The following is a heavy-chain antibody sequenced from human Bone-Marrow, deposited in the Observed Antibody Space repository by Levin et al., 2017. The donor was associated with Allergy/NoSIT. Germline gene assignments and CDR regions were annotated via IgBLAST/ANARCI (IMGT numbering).Heavy chain of an antibody. V-gene: IGHV4-61*01. CDR1: GDSVNSGRYY. CDR2: ISVTGST. D-gene: IGHD3-10*01. CDR3: AGDIGYSGSYFSPQPLY. Sequence: KAGGSLRLSCTVSGDSVNSGRYYWSWIRQPPGKGLEWIGYISVTGSTDYNASLKRRATISVDTSKNQFSLRLSSVTAADTAVYYCAGDIGYSGSYFSPQPLYWGQGTLVIVSS. J-gene: IGHJ4*02.